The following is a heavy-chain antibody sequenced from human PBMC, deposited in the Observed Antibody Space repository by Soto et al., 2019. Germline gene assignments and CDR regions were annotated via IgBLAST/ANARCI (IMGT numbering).Heavy chain of an antibody. V-gene: IGHV4-59*01. CDR1: GGSISSYY. CDR3: ARDIVGATMGAFDI. J-gene: IGHJ3*02. CDR2: IYYSGST. D-gene: IGHD1-26*01. Sequence: SETLSLTCTVSGGSISSYYWSWIRQPPGKGLEWIGYIYYSGSTNYNPSLKSRVTISVDTSKNQFSLKLSSVTAADTAVYYCARDIVGATMGAFDIWGQGTMVTVSS.